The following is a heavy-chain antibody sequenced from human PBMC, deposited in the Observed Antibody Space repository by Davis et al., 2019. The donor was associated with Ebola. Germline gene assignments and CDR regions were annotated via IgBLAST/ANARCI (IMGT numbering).Heavy chain of an antibody. CDR2: ISGSGGST. V-gene: IGHV3-23*01. D-gene: IGHD3-16*02. CDR3: AKEGYDYIWGSYRSPLFDY. J-gene: IGHJ4*02. Sequence: GGSLRLSCAASGFTFSSYAMSWVRQAPGQGLEWVSAISGSGGSTYYADSVKGRFTISRDNSKNTLYLQMNSLRAEDTAVYYCAKEGYDYIWGSYRSPLFDYWGQGTLVTVSS. CDR1: GFTFSSYA.